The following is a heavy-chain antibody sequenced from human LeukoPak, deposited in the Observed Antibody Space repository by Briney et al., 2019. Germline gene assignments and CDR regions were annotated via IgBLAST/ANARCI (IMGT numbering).Heavy chain of an antibody. CDR1: GFTFSTYA. Sequence: PGGSLRLSCAASGFTFSTYAMSWVRQAPGKGLEWVSAISGSGGSTYYADSVKGRFTISRDNSKNTLYLQMDSLRAEDTAVYYCAKYWIVAAAAIGPLFDYWGQGTLVTVSS. V-gene: IGHV3-23*01. J-gene: IGHJ4*02. CDR2: ISGSGGST. CDR3: AKYWIVAAAAIGPLFDY. D-gene: IGHD2-2*01.